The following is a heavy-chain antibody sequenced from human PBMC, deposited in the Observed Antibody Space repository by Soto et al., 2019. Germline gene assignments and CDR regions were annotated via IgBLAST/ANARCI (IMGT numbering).Heavy chain of an antibody. V-gene: IGHV3-23*01. CDR2: ISGSGVST. CDR3: AEVRSNYYYYYGLDV. J-gene: IGHJ6*02. Sequence: GGSLRLSCAASGFPFSSYAMSWVRQAPGKGLEWVSAISGSGVSTYYADSVQGRFTISRDTSQNTLYLQMSSLRADDTAVYYCAEVRSNYYYYYGLDVWGQGTTVTVSS. CDR1: GFPFSSYA.